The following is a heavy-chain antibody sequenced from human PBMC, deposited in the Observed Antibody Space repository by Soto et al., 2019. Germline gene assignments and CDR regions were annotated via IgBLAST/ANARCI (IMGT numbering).Heavy chain of an antibody. D-gene: IGHD3-22*01. CDR2: IYYSGST. CDR3: AGGDSSGYNILVFGY. J-gene: IGHJ4*02. V-gene: IGHV4-59*12. Sequence: SETLSLTCTVAGGSITSYYWSWFRQPPGKGLEWIGYIYYSGSTNYNPSLESRDNISVDTSKNQFSLKLSSVTAAVTVVYYCAGGDSSGYNILVFGYWGQGTLVTVSS. CDR1: GGSITSYY.